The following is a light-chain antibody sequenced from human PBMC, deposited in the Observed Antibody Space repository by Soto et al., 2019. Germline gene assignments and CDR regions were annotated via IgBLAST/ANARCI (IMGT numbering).Light chain of an antibody. Sequence: EIVMKQSPATLSVSQGERATLSCRASQSVSSNLAWYQQKPGQAPRLLIYGASTRATGIPARFSGSGSGTEFTLTISSLQSEDFAVYYCQQYNNWPLTWTFGQGTMVDI. V-gene: IGKV3-15*01. CDR2: GAS. CDR1: QSVSSN. J-gene: IGKJ1*01. CDR3: QQYNNWPLTWT.